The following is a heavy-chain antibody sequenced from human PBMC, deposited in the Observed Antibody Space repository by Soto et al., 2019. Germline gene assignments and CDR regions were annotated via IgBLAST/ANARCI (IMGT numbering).Heavy chain of an antibody. J-gene: IGHJ3*02. D-gene: IGHD6-19*01. CDR2: INSDGSST. CDR1: GFTFSSYW. Sequence: GGSLRLSCAASGFTFSSYWMHWVRQAPGKGLVWVSRINSDGSSTSYADSVKGRFTISRDNAKNTLYLQMNSLRAEDTAVYYCARDRGSSGWYVAFDIWGQGTMVTVSS. V-gene: IGHV3-74*01. CDR3: ARDRGSSGWYVAFDI.